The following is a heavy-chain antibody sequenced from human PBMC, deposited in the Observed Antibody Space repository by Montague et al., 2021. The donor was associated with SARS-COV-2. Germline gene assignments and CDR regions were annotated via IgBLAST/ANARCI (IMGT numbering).Heavy chain of an antibody. CDR1: GGSITNNIDY. Sequence: SETLSLTCTVSGGSITNNIDYWAWIRQPPGKGLEWIGSIYYTGNTYYNPSLKSRVTISVATSKYHFTLKLSSVTAAETAVYDCARLKRYFDSSGSPSAFDFWGQGTKVTVSS. D-gene: IGHD3-22*01. V-gene: IGHV4-39*02. CDR3: ARLKRYFDSSGSPSAFDF. J-gene: IGHJ3*01. CDR2: IYYTGNT.